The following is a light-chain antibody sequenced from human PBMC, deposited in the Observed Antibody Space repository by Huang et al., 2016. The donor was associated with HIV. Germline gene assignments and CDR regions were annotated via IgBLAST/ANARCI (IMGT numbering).Light chain of an antibody. J-gene: IGKJ1*01. Sequence: EIVMTQSPATLSVSPGERATLSCRASQRVSSNLAWYQQKPGQAPRLLIYGASTRATSVPARFSGSGSGTEFTLTISSLQSEDFAVYYCQQYNNWPPKAFGQGTKVEIK. CDR3: QQYNNWPPKA. CDR2: GAS. CDR1: QRVSSN. V-gene: IGKV3-15*01.